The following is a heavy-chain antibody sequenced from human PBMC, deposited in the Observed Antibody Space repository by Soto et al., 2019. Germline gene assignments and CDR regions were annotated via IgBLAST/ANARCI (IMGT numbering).Heavy chain of an antibody. V-gene: IGHV4-30-2*01. J-gene: IGHJ6*02. CDR3: ASLRFLEWLPRSNYYYGMDV. D-gene: IGHD3-3*01. Sequence: SETLSLTCAVSGVTISSGGYSWSWIRQPPGKGLEWIGYIYHSGSTYYNPSLKSRVTISVDRSKNQFSLKLSSVTAADTAVYYCASLRFLEWLPRSNYYYGMDVWGQGTTVTVSS. CDR1: GVTISSGGYS. CDR2: IYHSGST.